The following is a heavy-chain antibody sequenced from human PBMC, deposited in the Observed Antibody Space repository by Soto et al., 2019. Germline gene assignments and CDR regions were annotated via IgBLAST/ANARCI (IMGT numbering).Heavy chain of an antibody. D-gene: IGHD3-9*01. Sequence: QVQLQESGPGLVKPSETLSLTCSVSGDSISNYHWSWVRQPPGRGLEWIGYLYSSGSTSSNPSLKRRVTISLDTSKNQFSLHLSSVTAADKAVYYCAGLGGGYNTLTGYYSGYYMAVWGKGTTVTVSS. V-gene: IGHV4-59*03. CDR1: GDSISNYH. CDR2: LYSSGST. J-gene: IGHJ6*03. CDR3: AGLGGGYNTLTGYYSGYYMAV.